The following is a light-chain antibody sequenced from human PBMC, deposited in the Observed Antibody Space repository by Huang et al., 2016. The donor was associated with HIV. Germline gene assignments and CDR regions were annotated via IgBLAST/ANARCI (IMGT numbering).Light chain of an antibody. CDR1: QSVSSN. CDR2: GAS. V-gene: IGKV3-15*01. J-gene: IGKJ3*01. CDR3: QQNNNWPPLFT. Sequence: EIVMTQSPATLSASPGERATLSCRARQSVSSNLAWYQQNPGQAPRLLLYGASTRATGIPATLSGSGSGTEFTLTISSLQSEDFAVYNCQQNNNWPPLFTFGPGTKVDIK.